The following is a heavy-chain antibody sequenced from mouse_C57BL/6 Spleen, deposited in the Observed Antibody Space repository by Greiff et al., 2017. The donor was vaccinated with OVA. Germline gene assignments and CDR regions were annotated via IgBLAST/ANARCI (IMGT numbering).Heavy chain of an antibody. D-gene: IGHD1-1*01. Sequence: EVNVVESGGGLVQPGGSLSLSCAASGFTFTDYYMSWVRQPPGKALEWLGFIRNKANGYTTEYSASVKGRFTISRDNSQSILYLQMNALRAEDSATYYCASYYYGSRGWYFDVWGTGTTVTVSS. CDR2: IRNKANGYTT. CDR3: ASYYYGSRGWYFDV. V-gene: IGHV7-3*01. CDR1: GFTFTDYY. J-gene: IGHJ1*03.